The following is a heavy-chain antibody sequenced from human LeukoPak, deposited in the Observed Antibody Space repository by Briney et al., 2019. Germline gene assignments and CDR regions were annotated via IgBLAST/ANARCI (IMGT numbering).Heavy chain of an antibody. J-gene: IGHJ6*02. CDR2: ISYDGSNK. CDR1: GFTFSSYG. CDR3: AKDARSYDFWSGLRTYYYGMDV. D-gene: IGHD3-3*01. V-gene: IGHV3-30*18. Sequence: GGSLRLSCAASGFTFSSYGMHWVRQAPGKGLEWVAVISYDGSNKYYADSVKGRFTISRDNSKNTLYLQMNSLRAEDAAVYYCAKDARSYDFWSGLRTYYYGMDVWGQGTTVTVSS.